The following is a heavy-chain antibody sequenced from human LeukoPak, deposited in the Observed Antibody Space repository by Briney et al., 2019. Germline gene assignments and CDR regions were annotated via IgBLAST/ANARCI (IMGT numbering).Heavy chain of an antibody. J-gene: IGHJ6*03. Sequence: ASVKVSCKASGYTFTSYGISWVRQAPGQGLEWMGWISAYNGNTNYAQKLQGRVTITADESTSTAYMELSSLRSEDTAVYYCARMHQNYYGSGTRYYYYYMDVWGKGTTVTISS. CDR1: GYTFTSYG. CDR3: ARMHQNYYGSGTRYYYYYMDV. CDR2: ISAYNGNT. V-gene: IGHV1-18*01. D-gene: IGHD3-10*01.